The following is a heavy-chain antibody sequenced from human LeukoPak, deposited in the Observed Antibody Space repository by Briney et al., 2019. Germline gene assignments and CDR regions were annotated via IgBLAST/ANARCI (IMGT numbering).Heavy chain of an antibody. CDR2: IYHSGST. CDR1: GYSISSGYY. Sequence: SETLSLTCTVSGYSISSGYYWGWIRQPPGKGLEWIGSIYHSGSTYYNPSLKSRVTISVDTSKNQFSLKLSSVTAADTAVYYCASADGYDSSGYYTGHDAFDIWGQGTVVTVSS. J-gene: IGHJ3*02. D-gene: IGHD3-22*01. CDR3: ASADGYDSSGYYTGHDAFDI. V-gene: IGHV4-38-2*02.